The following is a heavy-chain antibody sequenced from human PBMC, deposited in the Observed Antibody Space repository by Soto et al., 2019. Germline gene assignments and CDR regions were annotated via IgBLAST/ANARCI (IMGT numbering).Heavy chain of an antibody. Sequence: GASVKVSCKVSGYTLTELSMHWVRQAPGKGLEWMGGFDPEDGETIYAQKFQGRVTMTEDTSTDTAYMELSSLRSEDTAVYYCATVQNYDSSGYYSMPYWGQGTLVTVSS. V-gene: IGHV1-24*01. CDR2: FDPEDGET. D-gene: IGHD3-22*01. CDR1: GYTLTELS. CDR3: ATVQNYDSSGYYSMPY. J-gene: IGHJ4*02.